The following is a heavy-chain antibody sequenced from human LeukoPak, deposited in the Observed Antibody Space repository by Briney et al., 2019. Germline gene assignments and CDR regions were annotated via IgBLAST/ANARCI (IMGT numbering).Heavy chain of an antibody. V-gene: IGHV3-48*03. J-gene: IGHJ5*02. CDR2: ISSSGSDM. Sequence: PGGSLRLSCAASGFSFNGFEMNWVRQGPGKGLEWVSLISSSGSDMFYADSVRGRFTVSRDNGKNALFLQMTSLRVEDTGVYYCARERPLLGALDLWGQGTVVTVSS. CDR3: ARERPLLGALDL. D-gene: IGHD2-21*01. CDR1: GFSFNGFE.